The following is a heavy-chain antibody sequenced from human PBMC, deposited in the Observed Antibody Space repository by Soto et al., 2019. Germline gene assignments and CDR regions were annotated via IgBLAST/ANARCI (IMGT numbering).Heavy chain of an antibody. CDR3: ARDHSSGWYGNWFDP. CDR1: GGSFSGYY. V-gene: IGHV4-34*01. CDR2: INHSGST. J-gene: IGHJ5*02. D-gene: IGHD6-19*01. Sequence: SETLSLTCAVYGGSFSGYYWGWIRQPPGKGLEGIGEINHSGSTNDNPSLKSRVTISVDTSKNQFSLKLSSVTAEETAVYSCARDHSSGWYGNWFDPWGQGTLVTVSS.